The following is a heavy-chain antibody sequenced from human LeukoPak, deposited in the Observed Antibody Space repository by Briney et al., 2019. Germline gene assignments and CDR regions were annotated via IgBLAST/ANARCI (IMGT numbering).Heavy chain of an antibody. D-gene: IGHD3-3*01. V-gene: IGHV4-4*02. J-gene: IGHJ4*02. Sequence: SGTLSLTCGVSGGSITTTNWWTWVRQPPGKGLEWIGEVHLDGRTNYNPSLESRLTISVDLSENHISLRLPSVTAADTAVYYCAREGGFYRPLDYSGQGTLVTVSS. CDR1: GGSITTTNW. CDR2: VHLDGRT. CDR3: AREGGFYRPLDY.